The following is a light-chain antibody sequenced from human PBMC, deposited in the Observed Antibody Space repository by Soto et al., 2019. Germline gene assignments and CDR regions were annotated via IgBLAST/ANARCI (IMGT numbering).Light chain of an antibody. J-gene: IGLJ1*01. CDR3: SSYTSSNTLNDV. CDR1: SSDIGGYNY. Sequence: QSALTQPASVSGSPGQSLTISCTGTSSDIGGYNYVSWYQHHPGKAPKLIIYEVSNRPSGVSNRFSGSKSGDTASLTISGLQAEDEADYYCSSYTSSNTLNDVFGTGTKVTVL. V-gene: IGLV2-14*01. CDR2: EVS.